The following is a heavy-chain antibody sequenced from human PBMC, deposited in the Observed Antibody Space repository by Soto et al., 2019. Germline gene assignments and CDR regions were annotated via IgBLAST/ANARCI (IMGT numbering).Heavy chain of an antibody. CDR2: IDPSDNYT. Sequence: GESLKISCKGSGYSFNRYWLSWVRQMPGKGLEGMGRIDPSDNYTHYSPSFQGHDPISADKYYSIAYLQWSSLKASHTAMYYCATPSDYGEDRAFDHWGRRSRVTVSS. V-gene: IGHV5-10-1*01. CDR1: GYSFNRYW. CDR3: ATPSDYGEDRAFDH. D-gene: IGHD4-17*01. J-gene: IGHJ4*02.